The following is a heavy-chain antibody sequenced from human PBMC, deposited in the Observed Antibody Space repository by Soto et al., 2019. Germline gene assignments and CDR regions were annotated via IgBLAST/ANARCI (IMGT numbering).Heavy chain of an antibody. CDR3: ASDLPHIVSGPWFAP. CDR1: RGTFSSYS. D-gene: IGHD2-21*01. Sequence: QEPLVQSGDEVKKPGSSAKVSCKTSRGTFSSYSISWVRQAPGQGLEWMGGLIPVFGSPDYAQRFQGRVTMTADESTSTVHMELSNLKSEDTALYYGASDLPHIVSGPWFAPWGQGTLVTVSS. CDR2: LIPVFGSP. V-gene: IGHV1-69*01. J-gene: IGHJ5*02.